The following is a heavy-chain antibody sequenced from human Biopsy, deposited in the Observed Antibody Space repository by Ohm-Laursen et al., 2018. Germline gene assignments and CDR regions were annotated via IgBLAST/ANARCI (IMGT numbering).Heavy chain of an antibody. CDR2: INPDSGVT. CDR3: ARDKYRGWNYFDN. Sequence: ASVKVSCKASGYTFSGYYMHWVRQAPGQGLEWMGWINPDSGVTNYAQKFQGRVTMTRDTSISTAYMELSRLGSDDTAVYYCARDKYRGWNYFDNWGQGSLVTVSS. CDR1: GYTFSGYY. J-gene: IGHJ4*02. D-gene: IGHD6-6*01. V-gene: IGHV1-2*02.